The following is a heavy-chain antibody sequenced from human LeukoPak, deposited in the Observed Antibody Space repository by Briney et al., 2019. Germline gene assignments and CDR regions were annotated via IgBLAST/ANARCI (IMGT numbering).Heavy chain of an antibody. V-gene: IGHV3-30*18. CDR3: AKDRRGAYSGSRPYYFDY. CDR1: GFTFSSYG. D-gene: IGHD1-26*01. CDR2: ISYDGSNK. J-gene: IGHJ4*02. Sequence: GGSLRLSCAASGFTFSSYGMHWGRQAPGKGLEWVAVISYDGSNKYYADSVKGRFTISRDNSKNTLYLQMNSLRAEDTAVYYCAKDRRGAYSGSRPYYFDYWGQGTLVTVSS.